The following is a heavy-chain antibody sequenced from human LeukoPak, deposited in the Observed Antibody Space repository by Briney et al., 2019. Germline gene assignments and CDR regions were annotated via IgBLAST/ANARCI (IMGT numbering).Heavy chain of an antibody. CDR1: GFTFGDYA. CDR3: TRVKYPVADAFDI. J-gene: IGHJ3*02. V-gene: IGHV3-49*03. CDR2: IRSKAYGGTT. D-gene: IGHD6-19*01. Sequence: GGSLRLSCTASGFTFGDYAMSWFRQAPGKGLEWVGFIRSKAYGGTTEYAASVKGRFTISRDDSKSIAYLQMNSLKTEDTAVYYCTRVKYPVADAFDIWGQGTMVTVSS.